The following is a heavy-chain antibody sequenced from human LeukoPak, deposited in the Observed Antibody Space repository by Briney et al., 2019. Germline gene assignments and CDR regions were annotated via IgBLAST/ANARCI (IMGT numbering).Heavy chain of an antibody. CDR2: INPNSGST. CDR1: GYTFTGYY. Sequence: ASVKVSCKSSGYTFTGYYMHWVRQAPGQGLEWMGWINPNSGSTNYAQNFQARVTMTRDTSISTAYMELSRLRFDDTAVYYCARAGQWELRWFDPWGQGTLVTVSS. J-gene: IGHJ5*02. D-gene: IGHD1-26*01. CDR3: ARAGQWELRWFDP. V-gene: IGHV1-2*02.